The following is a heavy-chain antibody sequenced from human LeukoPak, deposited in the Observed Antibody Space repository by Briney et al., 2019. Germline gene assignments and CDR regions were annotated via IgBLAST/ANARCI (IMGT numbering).Heavy chain of an antibody. Sequence: GGSLRLSCAASGFSFTTYWMHWVRQAPGKGLEWVSSISSSSNYIYYADSVKGRFTISRDNAKNSLYLQMNSLRAEDTAVYYCARVGGSYSNDYWGQGTLVTVSS. CDR1: GFSFTTYW. D-gene: IGHD1-26*01. CDR3: ARVGGSYSNDY. CDR2: ISSSSNYI. J-gene: IGHJ4*02. V-gene: IGHV3-21*01.